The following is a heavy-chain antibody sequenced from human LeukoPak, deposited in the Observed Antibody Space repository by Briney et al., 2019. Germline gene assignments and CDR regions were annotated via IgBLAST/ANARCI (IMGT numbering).Heavy chain of an antibody. CDR3: AKIGQIQLWLEAPDY. J-gene: IGHJ4*02. D-gene: IGHD5-18*01. V-gene: IGHV3-23*01. CDR2: ISGSGGST. CDR1: GFXFSSYA. Sequence: GGSLRLSCAASGFXFSSYAISWVRQAPGKGLEWVSAISGSGGSTYYADSVKGRFTISRDNSKNTLYLQTNSLRAEDTAVYYCAKIGQIQLWLEAPDYWGQGTLVTVSS.